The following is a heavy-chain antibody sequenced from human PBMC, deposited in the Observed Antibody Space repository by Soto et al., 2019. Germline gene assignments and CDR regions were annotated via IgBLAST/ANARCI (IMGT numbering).Heavy chain of an antibody. CDR2: FDPEDGET. J-gene: IGHJ4*02. D-gene: IGHD3-22*01. CDR3: ATIDSSGYPLDY. Sequence: ASVKVSCKVSGYTLTELSMHWVRQAPGKGLGWMGGFDPEDGETIYAQKFQGRVTMTEDTSTDTAYMELSSLRSEDTAVYYCATIDSSGYPLDYWGQGTLVTV. V-gene: IGHV1-24*01. CDR1: GYTLTELS.